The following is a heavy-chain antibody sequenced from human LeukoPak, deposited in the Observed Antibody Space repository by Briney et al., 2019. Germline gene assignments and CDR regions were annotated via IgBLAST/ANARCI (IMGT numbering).Heavy chain of an antibody. J-gene: IGHJ3*01. D-gene: IGHD6-25*01. V-gene: IGHV3-11*01. CDR1: GFTFSDYY. CDR3: AREGIGAADAFDL. Sequence: GGSLRLSCAASGFTFSDYYMSWIRQAPGKGLEWVSYFISSANTIYYADSVKGRFTISRDNAKNSLYLQMNSLRAEDTAVYYCAREGIGAADAFDLWGQGTMVTVSS. CDR2: FISSANTI.